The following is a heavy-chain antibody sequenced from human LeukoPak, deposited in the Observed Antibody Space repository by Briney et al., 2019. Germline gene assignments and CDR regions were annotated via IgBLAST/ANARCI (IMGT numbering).Heavy chain of an antibody. V-gene: IGHV3-9*01. J-gene: IGHJ4*02. CDR2: ISWNSGSI. D-gene: IGHD2-21*01. Sequence: GGSLRLSCAASGFTFSSYAMSWVRQAPGKGLEWVSGISWNSGSIGYADSVKGRFTISRDNAKNSLYLQMNSLRAEDTALYYCASSINWGQGTLVTVSS. CDR3: ASSIN. CDR1: GFTFSSYA.